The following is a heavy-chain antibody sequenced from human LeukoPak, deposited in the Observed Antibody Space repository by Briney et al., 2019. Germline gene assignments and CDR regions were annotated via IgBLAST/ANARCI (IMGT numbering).Heavy chain of an antibody. J-gene: IGHJ5*02. D-gene: IGHD1-1*01. CDR1: GFTFSSYA. CDR3: ARGGTTGTTSFGKLNWFDP. CDR2: ISGSGGST. V-gene: IGHV3-23*01. Sequence: GGSLRLSCAASGFTFSSYAMSWVRQAPGKGLEWVSAISGSGGSTYYADSVKGRFTISRDNSKNTLYLQMNSLRAEDTAVYYCARGGTTGTTSFGKLNWFDPWGQGTLVTVSS.